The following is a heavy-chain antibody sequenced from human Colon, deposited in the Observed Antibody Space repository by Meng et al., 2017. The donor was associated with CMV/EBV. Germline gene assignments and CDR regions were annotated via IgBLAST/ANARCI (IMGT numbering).Heavy chain of an antibody. J-gene: IGHJ4*02. V-gene: IGHV1-2*02. Sequence: ASVKVSCKASGYTFTGYYMHWVRQTPGQGLEWMGWINPNSGGTNYAQKFQGRVTMTRDTSISTAYMELSRLRSDDTAVYYCARDRRDCSSTSGYLLSYFDYWGQGTLVTVSS. D-gene: IGHD2-2*01. CDR2: INPNSGGT. CDR1: GYTFTGYY. CDR3: ARDRRDCSSTSGYLLSYFDY.